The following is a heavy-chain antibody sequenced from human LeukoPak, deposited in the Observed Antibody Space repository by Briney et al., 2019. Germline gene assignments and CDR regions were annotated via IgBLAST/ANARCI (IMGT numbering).Heavy chain of an antibody. D-gene: IGHD3-3*01. CDR1: GFTFSNHA. J-gene: IGHJ4*02. CDR2: ISDRGTSI. V-gene: IGHV3-23*01. Sequence: PGESLRLSCAASGFTFSNHAMTWVRQAPGKGLEWVSNISDRGTSINYAVSVKGRFSISRDNAKNTLYLQMNSLRDEDTAVYYCVRTDTSGVGLDYWGQGSLVTVSS. CDR3: VRTDTSGVGLDY.